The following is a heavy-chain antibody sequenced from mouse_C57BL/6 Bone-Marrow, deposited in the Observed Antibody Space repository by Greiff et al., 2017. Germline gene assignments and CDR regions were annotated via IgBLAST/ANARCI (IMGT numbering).Heavy chain of an antibody. Sequence: EVKLMESGGDLVKPGGSLKLSCAASGFTFSSYGMSWVRQTPDKRLEWVATISSGGSYTYYPDSVKGRFTISRDNAKNTLYLQMSSQKSEDTAMYYCARQYDLDYWGQGTTLTVSS. V-gene: IGHV5-6*01. CDR3: ARQYDLDY. CDR1: GFTFSSYG. CDR2: ISSGGSYT. J-gene: IGHJ2*01. D-gene: IGHD2-10*02.